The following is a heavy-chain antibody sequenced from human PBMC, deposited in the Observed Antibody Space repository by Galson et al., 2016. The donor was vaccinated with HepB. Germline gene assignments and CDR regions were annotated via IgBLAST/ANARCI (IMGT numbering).Heavy chain of an antibody. CDR1: GFIFSRLG. Sequence: SLRLSCAASGFIFSRLGMSWVRQSPGKGLEWVAFIWSDGSDKYYSDSVRGRFTISRDNSKNTVYLQMDSLRADDTALYYCATNTDDGEIDYHPYDIWGRGTMVAVAS. J-gene: IGHJ3*02. CDR2: IWSDGSDK. V-gene: IGHV3-33*01. D-gene: IGHD4/OR15-4a*01. CDR3: ATNTDDGEIDYHPYDI.